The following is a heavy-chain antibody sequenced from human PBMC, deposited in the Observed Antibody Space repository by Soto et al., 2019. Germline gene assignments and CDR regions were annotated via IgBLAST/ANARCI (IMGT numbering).Heavy chain of an antibody. CDR3: ARNAEAWNYVSGMDV. V-gene: IGHV3-30-3*01. CDR2: ISYDGSNK. CDR1: GFTISRYA. D-gene: IGHD1-7*01. J-gene: IGHJ6*02. Sequence: GGSLRLSCAVSGFTISRYAMHWVRQAQGKGLEKVAVISYDGSNKYYADSVKARVTISRDNSLNTLYLQMNSLRTEDTAVYYCARNAEAWNYVSGMDVLGQGTTVTVSS.